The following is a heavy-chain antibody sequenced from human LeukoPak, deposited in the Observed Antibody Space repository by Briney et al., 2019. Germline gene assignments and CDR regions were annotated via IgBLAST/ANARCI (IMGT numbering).Heavy chain of an antibody. CDR3: AREEIVPAAMGYYYYYGMDV. CDR1: GGSISSGGYY. V-gene: IGHV4-31*03. Sequence: SETLSLTCTVSGGSISSGGYYWSWIRQHPGEGLEWIGYIYYSGSTYYNPSLKSRVTISVDTSKNQFSLKLSSVTAADTAVYYCAREEIVPAAMGYYYYYGMDVWGKGTTVTVSS. D-gene: IGHD2-2*01. J-gene: IGHJ6*04. CDR2: IYYSGST.